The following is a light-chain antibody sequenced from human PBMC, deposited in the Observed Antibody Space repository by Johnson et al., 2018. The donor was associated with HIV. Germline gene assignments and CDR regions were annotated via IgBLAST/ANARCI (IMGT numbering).Light chain of an antibody. J-gene: IGLJ1*01. V-gene: IGLV1-51*02. Sequence: SILTQPPSVSAAPGQTVSISCSGSSSNIGNNYVSWYQQLPGTAPKLLISENNKRPSVLPDRFSCSKSGPSATLGITGLQTGDAADYYCGTWDTRLSAYVFGTGSKGT. CDR1: SSNIGNNY. CDR3: GTWDTRLSAYV. CDR2: ENN.